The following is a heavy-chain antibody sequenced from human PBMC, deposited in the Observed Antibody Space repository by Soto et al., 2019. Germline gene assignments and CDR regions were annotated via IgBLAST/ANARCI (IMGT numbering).Heavy chain of an antibody. CDR2: IYYSGST. CDR1: GGSISSYY. CDR3: AIRYGYYFDY. V-gene: IGHV4-59*12. D-gene: IGHD3-9*01. J-gene: IGHJ4*02. Sequence: QVQLQESGPGLVKPSETLSLTCTVSGGSISSYYWSWIRQPPGKGLEWIGYIYYSGSTNYNPSLNSRFTRSVDTSKNKLSLMLSSVTAAATAVYYCAIRYGYYFDYWGQGTLVTVSS.